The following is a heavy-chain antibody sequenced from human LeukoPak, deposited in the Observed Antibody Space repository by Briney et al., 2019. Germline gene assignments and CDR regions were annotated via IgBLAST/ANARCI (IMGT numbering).Heavy chain of an antibody. D-gene: IGHD6-19*01. CDR1: GLTFSDYY. Sequence: GGSLRLSCAVSGLTFSDYYMSWTRQAPGKGPELVSYISPSGSSIFYVDSVKGRFTISRDNAKNSLYLQMNSLRAEDTAVYYCARDGYSSGWYIDYWGQGTLVTVSS. CDR2: ISPSGSSI. V-gene: IGHV3-11*04. CDR3: ARDGYSSGWYIDY. J-gene: IGHJ4*02.